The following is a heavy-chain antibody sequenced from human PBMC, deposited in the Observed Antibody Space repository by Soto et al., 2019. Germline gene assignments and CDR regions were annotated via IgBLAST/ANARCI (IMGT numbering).Heavy chain of an antibody. J-gene: IGHJ6*02. Sequence: PSETLSLTCTASGGSIRSGGYYWSWVRQNPSKGLVWIGNIYYIGNTYYNPSLRSRLIISVATSKYQFSLKLSYVTAADTAVYYCARDRLKDTAGNGRHYFGFEVWGLGRTVTVSS. CDR2: IYYIGNT. CDR1: GGSIRSGGYY. V-gene: IGHV4-31*03. D-gene: IGHD5-18*01. CDR3: ARDRLKDTAGNGRHYFGFEV.